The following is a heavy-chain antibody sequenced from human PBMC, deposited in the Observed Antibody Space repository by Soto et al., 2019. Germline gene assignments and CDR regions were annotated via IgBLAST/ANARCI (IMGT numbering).Heavy chain of an antibody. CDR1: GGTFSNDI. Sequence: QVQVVQSGAEVKKPGSSVKVSCKASGGTFSNDIITWVRQAPGQGLEWMGRIIPLLEIANYAQKFQGRVTITADKSTSTAYMELNSLRSEDTAVYYCVRDSHIGSTYSGYDGIDYWGQGTLVTVSS. V-gene: IGHV1-69*08. CDR2: IIPLLEIA. CDR3: VRDSHIGSTYSGYDGIDY. D-gene: IGHD5-12*01. J-gene: IGHJ4*02.